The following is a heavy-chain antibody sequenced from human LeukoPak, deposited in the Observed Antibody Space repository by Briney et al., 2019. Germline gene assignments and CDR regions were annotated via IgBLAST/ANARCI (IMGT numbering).Heavy chain of an antibody. CDR3: ARELMVRGVIVALDI. CDR1: GYTFTGYY. CDR2: INPNSGGT. V-gene: IGHV1-2*02. J-gene: IGHJ3*02. D-gene: IGHD3-10*01. Sequence: ASVKVSCKSSGYTFTGYYIHWVRQAPGQGLEWMGWINPNSGGTNYAQKFQGRVTMTRDTPISTGYMELSSLRSDDTAVYHCARELMVRGVIVALDIWGQGTMVTVSS.